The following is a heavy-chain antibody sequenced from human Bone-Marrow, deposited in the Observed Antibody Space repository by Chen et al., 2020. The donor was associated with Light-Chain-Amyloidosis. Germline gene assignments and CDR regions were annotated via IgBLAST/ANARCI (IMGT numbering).Heavy chain of an antibody. J-gene: IGHJ4*02. CDR1: GFTFRHYA. D-gene: IGHD6-13*01. V-gene: IGHV3-23*01. CDR2: ISETGANT. CDR3: AKQYLVGG. Sequence: EVRLLESGGGLVQPGGSLRHSCSVSGFTFRHYAMNWVRQAPGKGLQWISSISETGANTDYEDSVKGRFTISRDNSNNMLYLQLTSLRAEDTAVYYCAKQYLVGGWGQGTLVTVSS.